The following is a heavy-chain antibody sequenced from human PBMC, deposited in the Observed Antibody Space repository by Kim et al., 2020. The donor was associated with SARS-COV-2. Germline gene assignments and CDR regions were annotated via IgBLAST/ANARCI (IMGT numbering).Heavy chain of an antibody. Sequence: ASVKVSCKTSGYTFTSYTMHWVRQAPGQGLEWMGWINAGNGNTKYSQKFQGRVTITRYTSASIAYMELSSLRSEDTAVYYCAREGGAYYYASGSYYTYWGQGTLVTVSS. V-gene: IGHV1-3*01. J-gene: IGHJ4*02. D-gene: IGHD3-10*01. CDR2: INAGNGNT. CDR1: GYTFTSYT. CDR3: AREGGAYYYASGSYYTY.